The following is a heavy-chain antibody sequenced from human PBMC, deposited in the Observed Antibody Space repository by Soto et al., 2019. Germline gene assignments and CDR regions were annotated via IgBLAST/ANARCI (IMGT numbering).Heavy chain of an antibody. CDR3: AKGSYRPHDY. CDR2: ISGSGDTT. V-gene: IGHV3-23*01. J-gene: IGHJ4*02. CDR1: GLICSTYA. Sequence: PGGSLRLSCEASGLICSTYAMSWVRQAPGKGLEWVSAISGSGDTTYYANSVKGRFTISRDNSKNTLYLQMNSLRAEDTAVYYCAKGSYRPHDYWGQGTLVTVSS. D-gene: IGHD1-26*01.